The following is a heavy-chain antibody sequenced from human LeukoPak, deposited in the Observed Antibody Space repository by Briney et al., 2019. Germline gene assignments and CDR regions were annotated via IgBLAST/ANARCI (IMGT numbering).Heavy chain of an antibody. J-gene: IGHJ5*02. Sequence: RASETLSLTCTVSGGSISSSSYYWGWIRQPPGKGLEWIGSIYYSGSTYYNPSLKSRVTISVDTSKNQFSLKLSSVTAADTAVYYCARHKRGWFDPWGQGTLVTVSS. CDR1: GGSISSSSYY. CDR2: IYYSGST. D-gene: IGHD3-10*01. CDR3: ARHKRGWFDP. V-gene: IGHV4-39*01.